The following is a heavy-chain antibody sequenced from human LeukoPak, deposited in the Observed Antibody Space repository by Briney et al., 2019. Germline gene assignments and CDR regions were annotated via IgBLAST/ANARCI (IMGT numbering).Heavy chain of an antibody. CDR1: GFTFDDYG. D-gene: IGHD1-26*01. V-gene: IGHV3-20*04. CDR3: ARAVGAHEGYYFDH. CDR2: INWNGGST. Sequence: PGGSLRLSCAASGFTFDDYGMSWVRQAPGKGLEWVSGINWNGGSTGYADSVKGRFTISRDNAKNSLYLQMNSLRAEDTALYYCARAVGAHEGYYFDHWGQGTLVTVSS. J-gene: IGHJ4*02.